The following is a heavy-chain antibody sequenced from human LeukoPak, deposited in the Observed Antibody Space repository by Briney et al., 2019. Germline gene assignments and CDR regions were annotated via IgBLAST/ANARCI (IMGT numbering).Heavy chain of an antibody. J-gene: IGHJ6*03. D-gene: IGHD2-21*02. CDR3: ASGGDDYYYYMDV. V-gene: IGHV4-34*01. CDR2: INHSGST. CDR1: GGSFSGYY. Sequence: PSETLSLTCAVYGGSFSGYYWSWIRQPPGKGLEWIGEINHSGSTNYNPSLKSRVTISVDTSKNQFSLKLSSVTAADTAVYYCASGGDDYYYYMDVWGKGTTVTVSS.